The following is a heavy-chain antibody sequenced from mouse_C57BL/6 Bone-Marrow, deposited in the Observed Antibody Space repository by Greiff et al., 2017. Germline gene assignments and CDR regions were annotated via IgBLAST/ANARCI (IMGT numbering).Heavy chain of an antibody. CDR2: INPSTGGT. CDR1: GYSFTGYY. CDR3: ASQLLRPLYYCDY. D-gene: IGHD1-2*01. J-gene: IGHJ2*01. V-gene: IGHV1-42*01. Sequence: EVQLVESGPELVKPGASVKISCKASGYSFTGYYMNWVKQSPEKSLEWIGEINPSTGGTTYNQKFKAKATLTVDKSSRTAYMQLKSLTSEDSAVYYCASQLLRPLYYCDYWGQGTTLTVSS.